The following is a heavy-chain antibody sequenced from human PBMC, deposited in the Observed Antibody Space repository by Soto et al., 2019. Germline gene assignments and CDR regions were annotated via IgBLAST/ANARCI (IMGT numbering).Heavy chain of an antibody. CDR1: GYTFTSYG. CDR3: ARDVLICLLESTEYEILTTPGGLDY. Sequence: ASVKVSCKASGYTFTSYGSSWVRQATGQGLEWMGWISAYNGNTNYAQKLQGRVTMTTDTSTSTAYMELRSLRSDDTAVYYCARDVLICLLESTEYEILTTPGGLDYWGQGTLVTVSS. D-gene: IGHD3-9*01. CDR2: ISAYNGNT. J-gene: IGHJ4*02. V-gene: IGHV1-18*01.